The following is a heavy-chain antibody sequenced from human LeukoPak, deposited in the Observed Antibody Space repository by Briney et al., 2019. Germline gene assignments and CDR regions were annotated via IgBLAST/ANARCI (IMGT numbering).Heavy chain of an antibody. D-gene: IGHD4/OR15-4a*01. Sequence: GGSLRLSCAASEFTICNYWMTWVRQAPGKGLEWVANIKQDGSEKYYVDSVKGRFTTSRDNAKNSLHLQMNSLRAEDTAVYYCARENYGVFDCWGPGTLVIVST. CDR2: IKQDGSEK. J-gene: IGHJ4*02. CDR3: ARENYGVFDC. CDR1: EFTICNYW. V-gene: IGHV3-7*03.